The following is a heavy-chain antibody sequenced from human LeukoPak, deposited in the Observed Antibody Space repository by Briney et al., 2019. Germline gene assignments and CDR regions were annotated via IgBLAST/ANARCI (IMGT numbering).Heavy chain of an antibody. CDR3: ARRWMSDAFDI. CDR1: GGSISTYY. Sequence: PSETLSLICAVSGGSISTYYRSWIRQPPGKGLEWIGYIHYTGSANYNPSLKSRVTISIDTSKNQFSLQLNSVTAADTAVYYCARRWMSDAFDIWGQGTMVTVSS. V-gene: IGHV4-59*08. CDR2: IHYTGSA. J-gene: IGHJ3*02. D-gene: IGHD2-2*03.